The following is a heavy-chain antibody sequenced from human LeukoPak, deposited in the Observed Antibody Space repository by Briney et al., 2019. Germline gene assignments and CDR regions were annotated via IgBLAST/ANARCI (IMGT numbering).Heavy chain of an antibody. J-gene: IGHJ6*03. V-gene: IGHV4-34*01. CDR2: INHSGST. D-gene: IGHD2-21*02. CDR1: GGSFSTYY. Sequence: SETLSLTCAVYGGSFSTYYWSWIRQPPGKGLEWIGEINHSGSTNYNPSLKSRVTISVDTSKNQFSLKLSSVTAADTAVYYCARAYCGGDCYRGLYYYYYYMDVWGKGTTVTISS. CDR3: ARAYCGGDCYRGLYYYYYYMDV.